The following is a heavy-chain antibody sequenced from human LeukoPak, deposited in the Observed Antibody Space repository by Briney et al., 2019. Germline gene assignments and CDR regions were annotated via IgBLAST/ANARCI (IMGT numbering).Heavy chain of an antibody. J-gene: IGHJ4*02. CDR1: GFTFSSYA. D-gene: IGHD6-13*01. CDR3: AKGPKQLLVGSRGYYFDY. CDR2: ISGSGDRR. Sequence: TGGSLRLSCAASGFTFSSYAMSWVRQAPGKGLEWVSGISGSGDRRNYADSVKGRFTISRDISKNTLYLQMNSLRAEDTAVYYCAKGPKQLLVGSRGYYFDYWGQGTLVTVSS. V-gene: IGHV3-23*01.